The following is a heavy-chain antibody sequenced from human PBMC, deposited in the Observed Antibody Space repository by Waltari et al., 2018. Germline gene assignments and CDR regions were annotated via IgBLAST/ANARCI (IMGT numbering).Heavy chain of an antibody. V-gene: IGHV4-34*02. CDR1: GGSFSAYW. CDR3: VRINTVTGSF. CDR2: IYHSGST. Sequence: QVQLQQWGAGLLKPSETLSLTCVSYGGSFSAYWWSWIRQPPGKGLEWVGEIYHSGSTNYNPSLKSRVTISVDTSKKQFSLKLSSVTAADTALYYCVRINTVTGSFWGQGTLVTVSS. D-gene: IGHD4-17*01. J-gene: IGHJ4*02.